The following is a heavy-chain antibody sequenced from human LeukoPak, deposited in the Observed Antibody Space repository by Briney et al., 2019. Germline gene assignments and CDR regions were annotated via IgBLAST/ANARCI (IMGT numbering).Heavy chain of an antibody. D-gene: IGHD3-16*01. CDR2: ISSSSSYI. CDR1: GFTSSSYS. CDR3: ARRGGYYYSYIDA. J-gene: IGHJ6*03. V-gene: IGHV3-21*01. Sequence: KPGGSLRLSCAASGFTSSSYSMNWVRHAPGKGLEWVSSISSSSSYIYYADSVKGRFTISRDNAKNSLYLQMNRLRAEDTAVYYCARRGGYYYSYIDAWGKGTPVTISS.